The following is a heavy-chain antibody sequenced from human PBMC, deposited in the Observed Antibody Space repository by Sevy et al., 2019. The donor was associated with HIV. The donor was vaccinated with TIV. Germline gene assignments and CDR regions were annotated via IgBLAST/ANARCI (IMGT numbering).Heavy chain of an antibody. CDR3: ARGDWDPPLDY. Sequence: ASVKVSCKASGYTFNNYYVHWVRQAPGQGLEWMGWINPNSDGTKYAQKFQERVTMTSDTSITTAYMELSRLRYADRAVYYCARGDWDPPLDYWGQGTLVTVSS. CDR1: GYTFNNYY. CDR2: INPNSDGT. V-gene: IGHV1-2*02. J-gene: IGHJ4*02. D-gene: IGHD3-9*01.